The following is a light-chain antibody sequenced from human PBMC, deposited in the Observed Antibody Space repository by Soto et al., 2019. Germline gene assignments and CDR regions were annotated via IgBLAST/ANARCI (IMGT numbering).Light chain of an antibody. J-gene: IGKJ5*01. V-gene: IGKV3-11*01. Sequence: EIVLTQSPATLSLSPGERATLSCRASQSVSSYLAWYQQKPGQEPRLLIYDSSNMATGSPARFRGSGSGTDFTLTISGREGEDFAVYYCQQRSNWPPITFGQGTRLEIK. CDR2: DSS. CDR3: QQRSNWPPIT. CDR1: QSVSSY.